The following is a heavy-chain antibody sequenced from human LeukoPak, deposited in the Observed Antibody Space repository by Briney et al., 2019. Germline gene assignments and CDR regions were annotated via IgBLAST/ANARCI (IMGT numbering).Heavy chain of an antibody. V-gene: IGHV3-23*01. CDR2: ISTSGDST. Sequence: SLRLSCAASGFTFSSYAMSWVRQAPGRGLEWVSAISTSGDSTYYADSVKGRFTISRDNSKNTLYLQMNSLSAEDTAVYYCAKRASPPYYFDYWGQGTLVT. CDR3: AKRASPPYYFDY. CDR1: GFTFSSYA. J-gene: IGHJ4*02.